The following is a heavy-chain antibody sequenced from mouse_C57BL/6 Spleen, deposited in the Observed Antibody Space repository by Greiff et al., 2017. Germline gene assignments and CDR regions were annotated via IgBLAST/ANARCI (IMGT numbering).Heavy chain of an antibody. J-gene: IGHJ4*01. CDR1: GYTFTSYG. Sequence: QVQLKESGAELARPGASVKLSCKASGYTFTSYGISWVKQRTGQGLEWIGEIYPRSGNTYYNEKFKGKATLTADKSSSTAYMELRSLTSEDSAVYFCARPYYYGSSYNYYAMDYWGQGTSVTVSS. CDR2: IYPRSGNT. CDR3: ARPYYYGSSYNYYAMDY. D-gene: IGHD1-1*01. V-gene: IGHV1-81*01.